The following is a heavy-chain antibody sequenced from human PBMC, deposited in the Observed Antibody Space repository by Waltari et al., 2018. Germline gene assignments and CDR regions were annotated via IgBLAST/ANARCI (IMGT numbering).Heavy chain of an antibody. D-gene: IGHD6-25*01. Sequence: QVQMVQSGAEVVKPGASMKVSCETSGYTFGAYYINGLRQAPGQGPEWLGGIDPINGVTKYAQKCQGRVTMTKDTATSSAHAELRSLRSDDTAVYYCARARTEYSSGWDAFDNWGQGTLVTVSS. CDR1: GYTFGAYY. CDR2: IDPINGVT. V-gene: IGHV1-2*02. CDR3: ARARTEYSSGWDAFDN. J-gene: IGHJ4*02.